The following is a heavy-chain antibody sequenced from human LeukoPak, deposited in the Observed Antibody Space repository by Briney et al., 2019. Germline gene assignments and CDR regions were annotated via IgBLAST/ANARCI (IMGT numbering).Heavy chain of an antibody. D-gene: IGHD3-16*02. CDR3: ARTFLRLGELSPEMDFDY. CDR2: IYYSGST. J-gene: IGHJ4*02. CDR1: GGSISRGDYY. V-gene: IGHV4-30-4*01. Sequence: SETLSLTCTVSGGSISRGDYYWSWIRQPPGKGLEWIGYIYYSGSTYYNPSLKSRVTISVDASKNQFSLKLSSVTAADTAVYYCARTFLRLGELSPEMDFDYWGQGTLVTVSS.